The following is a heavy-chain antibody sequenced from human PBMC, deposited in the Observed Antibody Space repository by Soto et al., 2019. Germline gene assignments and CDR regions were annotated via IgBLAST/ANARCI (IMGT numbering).Heavy chain of an antibody. CDR2: INSDGSST. D-gene: IGHD5-12*01. CDR1: GFTFSSYW. Sequence: EVQLVESGGGLVQPGGSLRLSCAASGFTFSSYWMHWVRQAPGKGLVWVSRINSDGSSTSYADSVKGRFTISRDNAKNTLYLQINSLRAEDTAVYYCARDSYLSGNYYYGMDVWGQGTTVTVSS. J-gene: IGHJ6*02. CDR3: ARDSYLSGNYYYGMDV. V-gene: IGHV3-74*01.